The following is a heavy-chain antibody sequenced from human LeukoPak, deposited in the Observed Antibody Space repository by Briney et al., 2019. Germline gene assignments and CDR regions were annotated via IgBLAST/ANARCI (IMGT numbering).Heavy chain of an antibody. CDR2: IRTKANSYAT. D-gene: IGHD4-23*01. CDR3: TVFGLGGNSGDY. CDR1: GFTFSGSA. V-gene: IGHV3-73*01. Sequence: PGGSLKLSCAASGFTFSGSAMHWVRQASGKGLEWVGRIRTKANSYATVYAASVKGRFTISRDGSKNTAYLQMNSLKTEDTAVYYCTVFGLGGNSGDYWGQGTLVTVSS. J-gene: IGHJ4*02.